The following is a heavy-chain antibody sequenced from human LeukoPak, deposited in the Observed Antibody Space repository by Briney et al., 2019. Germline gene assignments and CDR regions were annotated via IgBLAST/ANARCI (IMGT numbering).Heavy chain of an antibody. CDR2: INHSGST. J-gene: IGHJ6*03. V-gene: IGHV4-4*02. Sequence: PSGTLSLTCAVSGGSISSSNWWSWVRQPPGKGLEWIGEINHSGSTNYNPPLKSRVTISVDTSKNQFSLKLSSVTATDTAVYYCARGAMDVWGKGTTVTVSS. CDR1: GGSISSSNW. CDR3: ARGAMDV.